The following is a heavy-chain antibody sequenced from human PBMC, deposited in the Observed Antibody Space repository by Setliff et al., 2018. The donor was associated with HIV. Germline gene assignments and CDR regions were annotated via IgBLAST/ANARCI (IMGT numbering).Heavy chain of an antibody. CDR3: ARQPHDFDSSGYYGDASDI. D-gene: IGHD3-22*01. J-gene: IGHJ3*02. V-gene: IGHV4-34*01. CDR2: INVIRTT. Sequence: SETLSLTCAVYGGSFSGYYWNWVRQPPGKGREWIGEINVIRTTDYNPSLKSRVTISVDTSKNQFSLKLRSVTASDTAVYYCARQPHDFDSSGYYGDASDIWGQGTMVTVSS. CDR1: GGSFSGYY.